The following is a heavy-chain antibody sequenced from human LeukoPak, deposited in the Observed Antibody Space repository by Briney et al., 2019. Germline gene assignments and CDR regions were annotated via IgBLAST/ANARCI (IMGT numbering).Heavy chain of an antibody. CDR2: ISGSGGSA. Sequence: GGSLRLSCAASGFTFSSYAMSWVRQAPGKGLEWVSAISGSGGSAYYADSVKGRFTISRDNSKNTLYLQMNSLRAEDTAVYYCAKAGDDSSGYYYGDYWGQGTLVTVSS. J-gene: IGHJ4*02. D-gene: IGHD3-22*01. CDR3: AKAGDDSSGYYYGDY. CDR1: GFTFSSYA. V-gene: IGHV3-23*01.